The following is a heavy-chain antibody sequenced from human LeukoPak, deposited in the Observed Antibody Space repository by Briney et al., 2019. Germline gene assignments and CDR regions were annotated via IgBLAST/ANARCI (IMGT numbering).Heavy chain of an antibody. CDR2: IYSGGST. J-gene: IGHJ4*02. D-gene: IGHD6-19*01. Sequence: GGSLRLSCAASGFTFSSYAMSWVRQAPGKGLEWVSVIYSGGSTYYADSVKGRFTISRDNSKNTLYLQMNSLRAEDTAVYYCAKFFGSGWLEYYFDYWGQGTLVTVSS. V-gene: IGHV3-23*03. CDR3: AKFFGSGWLEYYFDY. CDR1: GFTFSSYA.